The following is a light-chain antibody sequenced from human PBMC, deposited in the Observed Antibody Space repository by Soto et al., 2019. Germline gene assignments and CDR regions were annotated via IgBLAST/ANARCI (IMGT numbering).Light chain of an antibody. Sequence: QSALTQPASVSGSPEQSITISCTGTSSDVGGYNYVSWYQQHPGKAPKLIIYDVSNRPSGVSNRFSGSKSGNTASLTISGLQAEDEADYYCSSYTSSNTWVFGGGTKLTVL. CDR3: SSYTSSNTWV. V-gene: IGLV2-14*01. CDR2: DVS. CDR1: SSDVGGYNY. J-gene: IGLJ3*02.